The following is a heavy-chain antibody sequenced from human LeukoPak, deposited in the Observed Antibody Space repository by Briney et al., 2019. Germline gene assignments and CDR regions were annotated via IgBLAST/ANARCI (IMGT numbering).Heavy chain of an antibody. Sequence: SETLSLTCTVSGGSISSSSYYWGWIRQPPGKGLEWIGSIYYSGSTYHNPSLKSRVTISVDTSKNQFSLKLSSVTAADTAVYYCASMYRSGYYYAYYFDYWGQGTLVTVSS. CDR1: GGSISSSSYY. J-gene: IGHJ4*02. CDR2: IYYSGST. D-gene: IGHD3-22*01. CDR3: ASMYRSGYYYAYYFDY. V-gene: IGHV4-39*01.